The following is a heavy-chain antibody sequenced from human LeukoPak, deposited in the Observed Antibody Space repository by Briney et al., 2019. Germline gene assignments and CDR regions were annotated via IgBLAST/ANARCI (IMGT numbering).Heavy chain of an antibody. CDR1: GGSFSGYY. CDR3: ARGYYSNPDY. Sequence: SETLTLTCAVYGGSFSGYYWSWIRQPPPKGLEWIGEINHSGSTNYNPSLKSRVTISVDTSKNQFSLKLSSVAAADTAVYYCARGYYSNPDYWGQGTLVTVSS. D-gene: IGHD4-11*01. CDR2: INHSGST. V-gene: IGHV4-34*01. J-gene: IGHJ4*02.